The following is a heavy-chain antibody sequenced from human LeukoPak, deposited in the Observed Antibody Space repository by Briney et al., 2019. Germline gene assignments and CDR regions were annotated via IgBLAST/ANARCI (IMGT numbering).Heavy chain of an antibody. CDR3: ARQRSGGYFDY. CDR2: VYGDDSDT. CDR1: GYSFSSYW. D-gene: IGHD3-3*01. J-gene: IGHJ4*02. Sequence: PGAPLKISCQGSGYSFSSYWIGWVRQLPGKGLEWMGIVYGDDSDTRYSPSFQGQVTISADKSINAAYLHWSSLKASDTAMYYCARQRSGGYFDYWGQGTLVTVSS. V-gene: IGHV5-51*01.